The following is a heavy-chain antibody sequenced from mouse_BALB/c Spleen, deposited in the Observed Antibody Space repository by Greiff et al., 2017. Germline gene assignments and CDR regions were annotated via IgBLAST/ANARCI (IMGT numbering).Heavy chain of an antibody. CDR1: GFSLTSYG. CDR2: IWAGGSP. J-gene: IGHJ3*01. CDR3: ARDGDGYYEGFAY. V-gene: IGHV2-9*02. Sequence: VQLVESGPGLVAPSQSLSITCTVSGFSLTSYGVHWVRQPPGKGLEWLGVIWAGGSPNYNSALMSRLSISKDNSKSQVFLKMNSLQTDDTAMYYCARDGDGYYEGFAYWGQGTLVTVSA. D-gene: IGHD2-3*01.